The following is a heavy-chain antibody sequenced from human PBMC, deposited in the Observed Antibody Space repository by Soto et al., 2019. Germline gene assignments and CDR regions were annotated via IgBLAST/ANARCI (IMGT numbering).Heavy chain of an antibody. J-gene: IGHJ4*02. CDR2: IWYDGSRQ. CDR3: AAEGGAGYRSSWGDS. Sequence: QVQLVESGGGAVQPGRSLRLSCAASGFTFSSYGMHWVRQAPGKGLEWVAGIWYDGSRQFYADSVKGRFTISRDNSRNTLALQMDSLSAEATAVYYCAAEGGAGYRSSWGDSWGQGTLVTVSS. V-gene: IGHV3-33*01. D-gene: IGHD6-13*01. CDR1: GFTFSSYG.